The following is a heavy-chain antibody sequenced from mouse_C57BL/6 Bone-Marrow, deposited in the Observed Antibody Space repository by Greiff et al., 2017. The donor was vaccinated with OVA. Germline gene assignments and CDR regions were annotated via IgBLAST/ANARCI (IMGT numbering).Heavy chain of an antibody. CDR2: ISSGGDYI. J-gene: IGHJ1*03. CDR1: GFTFSSYA. V-gene: IGHV5-9-1*02. Sequence: DVMLVESGEGLVKPGGSLKLSCAASGFTFSSYAMSWVRQTPEKRLEWVAYISSGGDYIYYADTVKGRFTISRDNARNTLYLQKSSRKSEDTAMYYCTRVPNWAYWYFDVWGTGTTVTVSS. CDR3: TRVPNWAYWYFDV. D-gene: IGHD4-1*01.